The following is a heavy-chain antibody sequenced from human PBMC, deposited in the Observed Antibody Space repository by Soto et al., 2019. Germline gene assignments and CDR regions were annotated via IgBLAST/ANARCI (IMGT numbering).Heavy chain of an antibody. CDR2: ISYDGSKK. CDR1: GFTFSSDA. CDR3: ARGGAERSESYYYYGMDV. V-gene: IGHV3-30-3*01. D-gene: IGHD1-26*01. J-gene: IGHJ6*02. Sequence: QVQLVESGGGVVQPGRSLRLSCAASGFTFSSDAMHWVRQAPGKGREWGAVISYDGSKKYYADSVKGRFTIARDNSKNTLYLQMNSLRAEDTAVYYCARGGAERSESYYYYGMDVWGQGTTVTVSS.